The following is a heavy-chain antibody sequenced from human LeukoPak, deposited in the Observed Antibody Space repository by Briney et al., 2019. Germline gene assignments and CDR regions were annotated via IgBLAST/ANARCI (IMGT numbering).Heavy chain of an antibody. CDR3: AKETYYYGSGSYFHDAFDI. V-gene: IGHV6-1*01. Sequence: PSQTLSPTCAISGDSVSSNSAAWNWIRQSPSRGLEWLGRTYYRSKWYNDYAVSVKSRITINPDTSKNQFSLQLNSVTPEDTAVYYCAKETYYYGSGSYFHDAFDIWGQGTMVTVSS. CDR1: GDSVSSNSAA. D-gene: IGHD3-10*01. CDR2: TYYRSKWYN. J-gene: IGHJ3*02.